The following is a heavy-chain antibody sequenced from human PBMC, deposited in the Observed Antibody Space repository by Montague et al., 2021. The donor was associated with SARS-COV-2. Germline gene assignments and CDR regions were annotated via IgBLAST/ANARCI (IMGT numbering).Heavy chain of an antibody. CDR1: GFIFDDYG. J-gene: IGHJ2*01. Sequence: SLRLSCAVSGFIFDDYGMSWVRQAPGKGLEWVSGINWNGDSTGYADSVKGRFTISRDNAKNSLYPQMNSLRAEDTALYHCARGDGDNRRYFDLWGRGTLVTVSS. CDR2: INWNGDST. D-gene: IGHD4-17*01. CDR3: ARGDGDNRRYFDL. V-gene: IGHV3-20*01.